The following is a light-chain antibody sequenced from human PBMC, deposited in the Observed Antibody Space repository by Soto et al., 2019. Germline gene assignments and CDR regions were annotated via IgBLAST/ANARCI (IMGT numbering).Light chain of an antibody. CDR3: QQYNNWPRT. V-gene: IGKV3-15*01. Sequence: EIVMTQSPATLSVSPGERATLSYRASQGVSSSLAWYQQTAGQAPRLLIYDASTRATGIPARFSGSGSGTEFTLTISSLQSEDFAIYYCQQYNNWPRTFGQGTRVEI. CDR2: DAS. J-gene: IGKJ1*01. CDR1: QGVSSS.